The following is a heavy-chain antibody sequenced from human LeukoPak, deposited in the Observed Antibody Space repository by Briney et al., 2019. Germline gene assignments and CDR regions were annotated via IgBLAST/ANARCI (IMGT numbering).Heavy chain of an antibody. CDR1: GYSFTRYA. J-gene: IGHJ3*02. CDR2: INAGNGNT. CDR3: AREHDFWSPYAFDI. D-gene: IGHD3-3*01. Sequence: GASVKVSCKAFGYSFTRYALHWVRQAPGQRLEWMGWINAGNGNTKYSQKFQGRVTITRDTSATTAYMELSTLRSEDTAVYYCAREHDFWSPYAFDIWGQGTMVTVSS. V-gene: IGHV1-3*01.